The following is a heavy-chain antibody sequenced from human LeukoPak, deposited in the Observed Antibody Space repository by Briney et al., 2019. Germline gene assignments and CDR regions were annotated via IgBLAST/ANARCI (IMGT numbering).Heavy chain of an antibody. Sequence: SETLSLTCAVYGGSFSGYYWSWIRQPPGKGLEWIGEINHSGSTNYNPSLKSRVTISVDTSKNQFSLNLTSLTAADTAVYYCARSPNGDGYDYYMDVRGKGTTVTISS. J-gene: IGHJ6*03. CDR3: ARSPNGDGYDYYMDV. CDR1: GGSFSGYY. CDR2: INHSGST. D-gene: IGHD5-24*01. V-gene: IGHV4-34*01.